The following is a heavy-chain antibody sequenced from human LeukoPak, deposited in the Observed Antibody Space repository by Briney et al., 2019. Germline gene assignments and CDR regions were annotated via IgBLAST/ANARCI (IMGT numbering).Heavy chain of an antibody. J-gene: IGHJ4*02. CDR1: GGSISSGDYY. CDR3: ARAPRHLYYFDY. CDR2: IYYSGST. Sequence: PSQTLSLTCTVSGGSISSGDYYWSWIRQPPGKGLEWIGYIYYSGSTYYNPSLKSRVTISVDTSKNQFSLKLSSVTAADTAVYYCARAPRHLYYFDYWGQGTLVTVSS. V-gene: IGHV4-30-4*01.